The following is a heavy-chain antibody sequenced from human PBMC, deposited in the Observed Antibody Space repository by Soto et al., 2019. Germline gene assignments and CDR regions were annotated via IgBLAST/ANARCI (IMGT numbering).Heavy chain of an antibody. D-gene: IGHD3-3*01. CDR3: AHRRGTISDVAVNDAFDV. CDR2: IYWDDDR. V-gene: IGHV2-5*02. CDR1: GFSLSTAGVG. Sequence: SGPTLVNPTPTLTLTCSFSGFSLSTAGVGLGWIRQPPGKALEWLALIYWDDDRRYSPSLKSRLAITKNTTKNQLVLTMTDMDPVVTASFYCAHRRGTISDVAVNDAFDVWGLGTLVTVSS. J-gene: IGHJ3*01.